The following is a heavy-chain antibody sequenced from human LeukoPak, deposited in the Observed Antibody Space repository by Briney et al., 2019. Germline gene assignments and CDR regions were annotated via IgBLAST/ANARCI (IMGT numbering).Heavy chain of an antibody. CDR1: GGSISSYY. V-gene: IGHV4-34*01. D-gene: IGHD3-10*01. CDR2: INHSGST. CDR3: ARSVLLWFGELSWFDP. J-gene: IGHJ5*02. Sequence: SETLSLTCTVSGGSISSYYWSWIRQPPGKGLEWIGEINHSGSTNYNPSLKSRVTISVDTSKNQFSLKLSSVTAADTAVYYCARSVLLWFGELSWFDPWGQGTLVTVSS.